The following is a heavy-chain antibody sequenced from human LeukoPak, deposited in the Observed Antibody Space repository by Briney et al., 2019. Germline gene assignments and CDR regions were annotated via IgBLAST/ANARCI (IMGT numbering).Heavy chain of an antibody. J-gene: IGHJ4*02. V-gene: IGHV3-23*01. D-gene: IGHD1-14*01. CDR3: AKENLAMGFDY. CDR1: GFTFSSYA. CDR2: ISGSGGST. Sequence: AGGSLRLSCAASGFTFSSYAMSWVRQSRGKGLEWVSAISGSGGSTYYADSVKGRFTISRDNSKNTLYLQKNSLRAEDTAVYYCAKENLAMGFDYWGQGTLVTVSS.